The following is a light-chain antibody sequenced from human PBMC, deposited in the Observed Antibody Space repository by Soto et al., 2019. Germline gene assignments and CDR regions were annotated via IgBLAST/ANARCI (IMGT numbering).Light chain of an antibody. CDR3: VQFSHFPRT. J-gene: IGKJ1*01. V-gene: IGKV2-24*01. CDR2: QIS. CDR1: QSLVYSDGNTY. Sequence: DIVLTQTPLSSPVTLGQPASISCRSSQSLVYSDGNTYLSWLQQRPGQPPGLLIYQISNRFSGVPDRFRCSGAGTDFTLKISRVEAEDVGVYSCVQFSHFPRTFGQGTKVEIK.